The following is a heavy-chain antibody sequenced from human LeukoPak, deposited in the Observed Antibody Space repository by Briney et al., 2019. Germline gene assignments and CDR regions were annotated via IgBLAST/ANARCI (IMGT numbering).Heavy chain of an antibody. D-gene: IGHD2-15*01. J-gene: IGHJ4*02. Sequence: PSETLSLTCTVSGGSISSYYWSWIRQPAGKRLEYIGRIYTSGSTNYNPSLKSRVTMSVDTSKNQFSLRLSSVTAADTAVYYCARGSTLCSGSSCSANIDYWGQGTLVTVSS. CDR2: IYTSGST. V-gene: IGHV4-4*07. CDR3: ARGSTLCSGSSCSANIDY. CDR1: GGSISSYY.